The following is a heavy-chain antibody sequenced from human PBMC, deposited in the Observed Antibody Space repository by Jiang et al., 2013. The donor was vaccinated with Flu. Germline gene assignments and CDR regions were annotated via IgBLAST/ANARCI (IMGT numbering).Heavy chain of an antibody. CDR1: GFSFASYG. Sequence: QLLESGGGVVRPGRSLRLSCAASGFSFASYGMHWVRQAPGKGLQWVGSVWYDGTNQLYADSVKGRFTISRDNSKNALYLQMNSLRTDDTAVYFCAKQREPWEYYFDHWGQGSLVIVSS. J-gene: IGHJ4*02. V-gene: IGHV3-30*02. D-gene: IGHD1-26*01. CDR2: VWYDGTNQ. CDR3: AKQREPWEYYFDH.